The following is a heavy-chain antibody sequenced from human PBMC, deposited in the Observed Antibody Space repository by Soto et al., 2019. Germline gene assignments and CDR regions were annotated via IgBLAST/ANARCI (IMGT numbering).Heavy chain of an antibody. CDR2: VSPPFRTS. CDR3: ARVLYYGSGSYSPYGMDV. J-gene: IGHJ6*02. Sequence: QVQLVQSGAEVKKPGSSVKVSYKTSGVSFNNNGIGWVRQAPGHGLEWMGGVSPPFRTSNYARKFQGRISLTADASTGTVNMELSSLTSEDTAQYYCARVLYYGSGSYSPYGMDVWGQGTTVTVSS. CDR1: GVSFNNNG. V-gene: IGHV1-69*01. D-gene: IGHD3-10*01.